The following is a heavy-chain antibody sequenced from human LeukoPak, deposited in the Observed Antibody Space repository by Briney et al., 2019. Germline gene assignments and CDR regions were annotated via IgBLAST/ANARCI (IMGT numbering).Heavy chain of an antibody. V-gene: IGHV4-39*01. D-gene: IGHD3-10*01. CDR1: GGSISSSSYY. CDR3: ARQAMPKYYYGSGSYFDY. Sequence: PSETLSLTCTVSGGSISSSSYYWGWIRQPPGKGLEWIGSIYYSGSTYYNPSLKSRVTISVDTSKNQFSLKLSSVTAADTAVYYCARQAMPKYYYGSGSYFDYWGQGTLVTVSS. CDR2: IYYSGST. J-gene: IGHJ4*02.